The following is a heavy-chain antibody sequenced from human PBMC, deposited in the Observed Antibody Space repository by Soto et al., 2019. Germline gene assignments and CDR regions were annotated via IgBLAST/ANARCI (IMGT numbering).Heavy chain of an antibody. Sequence: SETLSLTCTVSGGSISSSSYYWGWIRQPPGKGLEWIGSIYYSGSTYYNPSLKSQVTISVDTSKNQFSLRLSSVTAADTAVYYCARPTGRFLDLARTYYYYMDVWGKGTTVTVSS. CDR3: ARPTGRFLDLARTYYYYMDV. CDR2: IYYSGST. V-gene: IGHV4-39*01. CDR1: GGSISSSSYY. D-gene: IGHD3-3*01. J-gene: IGHJ6*03.